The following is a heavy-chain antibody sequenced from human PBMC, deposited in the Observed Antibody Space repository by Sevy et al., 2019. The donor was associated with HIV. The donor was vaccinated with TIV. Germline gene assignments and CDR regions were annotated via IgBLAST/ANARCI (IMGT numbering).Heavy chain of an antibody. V-gene: IGHV3-21*01. CDR1: GFTFSSYS. J-gene: IGHJ4*02. Sequence: GGSLRLSCAASGFTFSSYSMNWVRQAPGKGLEWVSSITSSSNNIYYADSVKGRFTISRDKAKYSLYRQMNSLRAEDVALHYCARGGIRGIVVIPAATFTYWGQETLATVPS. CDR2: ITSSSNNI. CDR3: ARGGIRGIVVIPAATFTY. D-gene: IGHD2-2*01.